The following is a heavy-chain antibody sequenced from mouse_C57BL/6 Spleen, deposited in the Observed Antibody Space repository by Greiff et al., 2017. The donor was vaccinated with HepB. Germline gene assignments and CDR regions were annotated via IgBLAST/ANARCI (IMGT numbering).Heavy chain of an antibody. CDR2: IYPGDGDT. D-gene: IGHD2-4*01. V-gene: IGHV1-82*01. J-gene: IGHJ2*01. Sequence: QVQLKESGPELVKPGASVKISCKASGYAFSSSWMNWVKQRPGKGLEWIGRIYPGDGDTNYNGKVKGKATLTADKSSSTAYMQLSSLTSEDSAVYFCARGYYDYGFDYWGQGTTLTVSS. CDR1: GYAFSSSW. CDR3: ARGYYDYGFDY.